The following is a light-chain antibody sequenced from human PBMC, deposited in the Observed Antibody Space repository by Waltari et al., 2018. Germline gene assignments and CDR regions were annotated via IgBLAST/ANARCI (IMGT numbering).Light chain of an antibody. CDR3: CSYIGTHTNWV. CDR1: SSEVGDFNF. CDR2: DVT. Sequence: QSALTQPRSVYGSPGQSVTISCTGISSEVGDFNFVLWYQQHPGAAPKLMIYDVTKRPSGVPDRLSGSKSCNTASLTISGLQAEDEANYYCCSYIGTHTNWVFGGGTKLTVL. V-gene: IGLV2-11*01. J-gene: IGLJ3*02.